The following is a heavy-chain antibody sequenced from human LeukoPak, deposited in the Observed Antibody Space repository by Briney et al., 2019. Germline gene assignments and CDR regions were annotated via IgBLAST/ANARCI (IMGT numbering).Heavy chain of an antibody. J-gene: IGHJ4*02. Sequence: PSETLSLTCTVSGGSISSYYWSWLRQPPGKGLEWIGYIYYSGSTDYNPSLRSRLTISVDTSRNQFSLKLSSVTAADTAVYYCARVRALSYYDSSGDLFYFDYWGQGTLVTVSS. V-gene: IGHV4-59*01. CDR2: IYYSGST. D-gene: IGHD3-22*01. CDR1: GGSISSYY. CDR3: ARVRALSYYDSSGDLFYFDY.